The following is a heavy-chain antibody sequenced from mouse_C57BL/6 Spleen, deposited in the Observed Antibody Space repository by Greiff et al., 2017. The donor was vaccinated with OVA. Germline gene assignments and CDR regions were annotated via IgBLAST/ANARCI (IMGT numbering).Heavy chain of an antibody. CDR2: INPNNGGT. D-gene: IGHD1-1*01. CDR3: AREITTGRGGYFDY. V-gene: IGHV1-22*01. Sequence: VQLQQSGPELVKPGASVKMSCKASGYTFTDYNMHWVKQSHGKSLEWIGYINPNNGGTSYNQKFKGKATLTVNKSSSTAYMELRSLTSEDSAVYYCAREITTGRGGYFDYWGQGTTLTVSS. CDR1: GYTFTDYN. J-gene: IGHJ2*01.